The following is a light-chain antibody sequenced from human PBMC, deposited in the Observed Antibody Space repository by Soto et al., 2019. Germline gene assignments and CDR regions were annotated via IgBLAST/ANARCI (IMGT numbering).Light chain of an antibody. J-gene: IGLJ1*01. CDR3: AAWDDSLNGQGYV. CDR2: SNN. V-gene: IGLV1-44*01. Sequence: QSVLXQPPSASGTPGQRVTISCSGSSSNIGSNTVNWYQQLPGTAPKLLIYSNNQRPSGVPDRFSGSKSGTSASLAISGLQSEDEADYYCAAWDDSLNGQGYVFGTGTRSPS. CDR1: SSNIGSNT.